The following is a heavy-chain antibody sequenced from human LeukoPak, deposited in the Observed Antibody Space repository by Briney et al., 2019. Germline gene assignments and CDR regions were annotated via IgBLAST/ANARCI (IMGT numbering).Heavy chain of an antibody. CDR3: ATDTKEDQCYDILTGYQHYYYMDV. Sequence: SETLSLTCAVYGGSFSGYYWTWIRQPPGKGLEWIGEINHSGGTKYNPSLKSRVTISLDTSKNQFSLKLSSVPAADTSVYYWATDTKEDQCYDILTGYQHYYYMDVWGKGTTVTVSS. V-gene: IGHV4-34*01. J-gene: IGHJ6*03. CDR1: GGSFSGYY. D-gene: IGHD3-9*01. CDR2: INHSGGT.